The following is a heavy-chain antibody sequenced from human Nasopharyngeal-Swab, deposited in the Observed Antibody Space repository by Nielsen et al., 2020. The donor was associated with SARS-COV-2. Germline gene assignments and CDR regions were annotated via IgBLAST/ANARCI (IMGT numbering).Heavy chain of an antibody. CDR3: AREGDTAMVTNFFDS. CDR2: IIPIFAIA. V-gene: IGHV1-69*10. CDR1: GGTVSSYA. J-gene: IGHJ4*02. D-gene: IGHD5-18*01. Sequence: SVKVSCKASGGTVSSYAISWVRQAPGQGLEWMGGIIPIFAIANYAQKFQGRVTITADKSTNTAYMELSSLRSEDTAVYYCAREGDTAMVTNFFDSWGQGTLVTVSS.